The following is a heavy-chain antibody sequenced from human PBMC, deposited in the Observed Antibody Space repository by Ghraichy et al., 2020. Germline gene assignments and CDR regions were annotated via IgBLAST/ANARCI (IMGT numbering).Heavy chain of an antibody. Sequence: SQTLSLTCTVSGGYVSSYYWSWLRQTPGKGLEWIGYSFFSETTHYNPSLQSRVTISIDTPKNRFSLTLSSVTAADTAIYYCARQSKGSCAGTSYPIDLWGQGTLVTVSS. D-gene: IGHD2-2*01. CDR1: GGYVSSYY. CDR3: ARQSKGSCAGTSYPIDL. CDR2: SFFSETT. V-gene: IGHV4-59*02. J-gene: IGHJ5*02.